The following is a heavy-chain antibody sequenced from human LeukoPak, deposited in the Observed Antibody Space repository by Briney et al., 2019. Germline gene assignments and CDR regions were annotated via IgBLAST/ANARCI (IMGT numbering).Heavy chain of an antibody. CDR2: IRSDGSNK. J-gene: IGHJ4*02. D-gene: IGHD4-11*01. Sequence: GGSLRLSCAGSGFSFSSYGMHWVRQAPGKGLEWMAFIRSDGSNKYYADSVKGRFTISRDNSKNTLYLQMDSLRAEDTAVYYCARATVTTPFDYWGQGTLVTVSS. CDR1: GFSFSSYG. CDR3: ARATVTTPFDY. V-gene: IGHV3-30*02.